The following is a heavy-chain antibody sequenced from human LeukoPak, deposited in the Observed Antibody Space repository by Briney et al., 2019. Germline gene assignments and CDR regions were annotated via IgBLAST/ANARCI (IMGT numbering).Heavy chain of an antibody. J-gene: IGHJ4*02. CDR1: GFTFTSYF. V-gene: IGHV3-21*01. D-gene: IGHD3-9*01. CDR2: ISTRSSYI. CDR3: ARDAILTGYPKVPYFDY. Sequence: PGGSLRLSCAASGFTFTSYFMNWVRQAPGEGLEWVSSISTRSSYIYYAASVKGRFTIFRDNSENSLYLQMNSLRAEDTAVYYCARDAILTGYPKVPYFDYWGQGTLVTVSS.